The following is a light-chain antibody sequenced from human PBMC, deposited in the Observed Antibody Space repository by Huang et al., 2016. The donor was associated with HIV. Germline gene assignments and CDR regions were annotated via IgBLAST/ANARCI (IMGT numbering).Light chain of an antibody. V-gene: IGKV1D-16*01. CDR3: QQYNFYPLT. CDR2: AAS. Sequence: DIQMTQSPSSLSASIGDRVTITCRASQGISSWLAWYQQKPEKAPKSLIDAASSLQSRVPSRFSGSGAGTDFTLTISSLQPEEFATYYCQQYNFYPLTFGGGTKVEIK. CDR1: QGISSW. J-gene: IGKJ4*01.